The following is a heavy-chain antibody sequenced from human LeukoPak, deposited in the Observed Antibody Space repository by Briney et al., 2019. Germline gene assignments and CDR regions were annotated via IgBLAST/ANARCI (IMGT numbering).Heavy chain of an antibody. Sequence: GGSLRFSCAASGFTFNNYAMSWVRQAPGKGLEWVSAISGSGGSTFYADSVKGRFTISRDSSKNTLFLQVNSLRAEDTAVYYCAKETQLTVSALFDYWGQGTLVTVSS. J-gene: IGHJ4*02. D-gene: IGHD1-1*01. CDR2: ISGSGGST. CDR3: AKETQLTVSALFDY. V-gene: IGHV3-23*01. CDR1: GFTFNNYA.